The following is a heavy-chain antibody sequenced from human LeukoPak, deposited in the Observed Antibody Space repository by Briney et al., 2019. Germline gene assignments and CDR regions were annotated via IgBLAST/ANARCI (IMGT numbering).Heavy chain of an antibody. CDR1: GFTVSSNY. J-gene: IGHJ6*02. D-gene: IGHD3-16*01. V-gene: IGHV3-66*01. CDR2: LYSGGNT. CDR3: AKGQGFDYYHAMDV. Sequence: GGSLRLSCAASGFTVSSNYMTWVRQAPGKGLEWVSVLYSGGNTYYPDSVKGRFTISRDNSKNTLYLQMNSLRAEDTAVYYCAKGQGFDYYHAMDVWGQGTTVTVS.